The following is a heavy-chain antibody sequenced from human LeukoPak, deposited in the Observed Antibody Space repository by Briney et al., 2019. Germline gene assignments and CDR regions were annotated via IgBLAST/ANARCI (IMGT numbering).Heavy chain of an antibody. V-gene: IGHV3-21*01. CDR1: GFTFSSYS. D-gene: IGHD6-13*01. J-gene: IGHJ6*02. Sequence: GGSLSLSCAASGFTFSSYSMNWVRQAPGKGLEWVSSISSSSSYIYYADSVKGRFTISRDNAKNSLYLQMNSLRAEDTAVYYCARVLGYSSSWYYYGMDVWGQGTTVTVSS. CDR3: ARVLGYSSSWYYYGMDV. CDR2: ISSSSSYI.